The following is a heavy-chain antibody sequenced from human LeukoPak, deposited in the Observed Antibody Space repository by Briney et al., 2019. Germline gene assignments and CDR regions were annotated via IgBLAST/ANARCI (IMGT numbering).Heavy chain of an antibody. V-gene: IGHV3-23*01. Sequence: GGSLRLSCTASGFTFSSYAMSWVRQAPGKGLEWVSAISGSGGSTYSADSVKGRFTISRDNSKNTLYLQMNSLGAEDSAVYYCAKDGESGSYPDYWGQGTLVTVS. J-gene: IGHJ4*02. CDR1: GFTFSSYA. CDR3: AKDGESGSYPDY. CDR2: ISGSGGST. D-gene: IGHD1-26*01.